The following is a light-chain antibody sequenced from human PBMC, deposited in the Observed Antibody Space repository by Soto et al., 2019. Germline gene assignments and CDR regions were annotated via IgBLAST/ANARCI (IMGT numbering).Light chain of an antibody. CDR1: QSVSSNY. V-gene: IGKV3-20*01. J-gene: IGKJ4*01. CDR2: GAF. CDR3: QQSDSSPLLT. Sequence: EIVLTQSPGTLSLSPGERATLSCRASQSVSSNYLAWYQQKPGQAPRLLIYGAFNKGTGIPNRFSASGSGTDFTLTISRLEPEDFAVYYCQQSDSSPLLTFGGGSRVELK.